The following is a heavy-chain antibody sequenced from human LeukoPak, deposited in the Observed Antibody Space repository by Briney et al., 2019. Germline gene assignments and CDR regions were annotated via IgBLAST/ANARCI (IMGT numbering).Heavy chain of an antibody. Sequence: GRSLRLSCAASGFTFDDCAMHWVRQAPGKGLEWVSTISGTGGSTSYADSVKGRFTISRDNSKNTLYLQMNSLSAEDTAVYYCAEDWAGYFPYWGQGTLVTVSS. CDR3: AEDWAGYFPY. D-gene: IGHD3/OR15-3a*01. CDR2: ISGTGGST. J-gene: IGHJ4*02. CDR1: GFTFDDCA. V-gene: IGHV3-23*01.